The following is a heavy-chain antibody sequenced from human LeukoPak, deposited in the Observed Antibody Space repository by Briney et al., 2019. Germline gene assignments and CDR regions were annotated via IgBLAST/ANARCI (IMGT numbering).Heavy chain of an antibody. CDR1: GFTVSSNY. CDR3: AKRNIGVPAAMGTGSHDY. Sequence: PGGSLRLSCAASGFTVSSNYMSWVRQAPGKGLEWVSVIYSGGSTYYADSVKGRFTISRDNSKNTLYLQMNSLRAEDTAVYYCAKRNIGVPAAMGTGSHDYWGQGTLVTVSS. J-gene: IGHJ4*02. CDR2: IYSGGST. D-gene: IGHD2-2*01. V-gene: IGHV3-53*01.